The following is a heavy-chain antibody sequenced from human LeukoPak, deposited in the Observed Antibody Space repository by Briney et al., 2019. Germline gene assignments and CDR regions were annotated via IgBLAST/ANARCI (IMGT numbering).Heavy chain of an antibody. J-gene: IGHJ3*02. Sequence: PGGSLRLSCAASGFTFSSYAMSWVRQAPGKGLEWVSAISGSGGSTYYADSVKGRFTISRDNSKNTLYLQMNSLRAEDTAVYYCAKAPSLRFLEWFGDAFDIWGQGTMVTVSS. D-gene: IGHD3-3*01. CDR1: GFTFSSYA. CDR3: AKAPSLRFLEWFGDAFDI. V-gene: IGHV3-23*01. CDR2: ISGSGGST.